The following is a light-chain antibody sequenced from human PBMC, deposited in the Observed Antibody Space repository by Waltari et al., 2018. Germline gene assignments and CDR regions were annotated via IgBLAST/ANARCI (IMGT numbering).Light chain of an antibody. J-gene: IGLJ1*01. V-gene: IGLV1-44*01. CDR2: SNR. CDR1: SSNIGRKV. CDR3: AAWDDGLNGYV. Sequence: QSVLIQPPSASGTPGQRVTISCSGSSSNIGRKVGTWSQQLPGTAPKLLIYSNRLRPSGFPYRFSRSQSGTSASLAISGLQSADEADYYCAAWDDGLNGYVFGIGTTVTVL.